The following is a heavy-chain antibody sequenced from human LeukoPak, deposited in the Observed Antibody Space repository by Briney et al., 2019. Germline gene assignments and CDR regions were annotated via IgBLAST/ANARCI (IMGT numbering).Heavy chain of an antibody. Sequence: GGSLRLSCAASGFTFSNYNMNWVRQAPGKGLEWVSYISTSGRAIFYADSVKGRFTISRDNAKNSLFLQMNSLRDEDTAVYYCARVPHYDRSGYYFDYWGLGTLVTVSS. V-gene: IGHV3-48*02. CDR2: ISTSGRAI. J-gene: IGHJ4*02. CDR1: GFTFSNYN. D-gene: IGHD3-22*01. CDR3: ARVPHYDRSGYYFDY.